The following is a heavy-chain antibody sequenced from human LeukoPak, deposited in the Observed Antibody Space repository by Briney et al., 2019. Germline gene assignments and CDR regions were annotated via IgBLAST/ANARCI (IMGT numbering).Heavy chain of an antibody. Sequence: GGSLRLSCAASGFTFSNSAISWVRQTPGKGLEWVSTISTSDGSTFFADSVKGRFTISRDNSKNTLFLQMNSLRAEDTALYYCTKFDYWGQGALVTVSS. V-gene: IGHV3-23*01. CDR1: GFTFSNSA. CDR3: TKFDY. J-gene: IGHJ4*02. CDR2: ISTSDGST.